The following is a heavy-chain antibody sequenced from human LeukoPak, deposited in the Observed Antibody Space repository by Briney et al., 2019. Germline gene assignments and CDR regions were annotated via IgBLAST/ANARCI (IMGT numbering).Heavy chain of an antibody. CDR2: INPNSGGT. CDR1: GYTFTGYY. J-gene: IGHJ4*02. D-gene: IGHD3-10*01. V-gene: IGHV1-2*02. CDR3: ARTYYYGSGSYFDY. Sequence: ASVKVSCKASGYTFTGYYMHWVRQAPGQGPEWMGWINPNSGGTNYAQKFQGRVTMTRDTSISTAYMELSRLRSDDTAVYYCARTYYYGSGSYFDYWGQGTLVTVSS.